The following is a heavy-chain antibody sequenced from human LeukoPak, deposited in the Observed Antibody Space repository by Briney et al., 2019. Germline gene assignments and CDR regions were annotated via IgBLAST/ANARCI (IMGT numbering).Heavy chain of an antibody. D-gene: IGHD3-22*01. J-gene: IGHJ4*02. CDR3: ARGRSGYYYACDS. CDR1: GFTFSDYS. CDR2: ISSSGSAI. V-gene: IGHV3-48*01. Sequence: GGSLRLSCAASGFTFSDYSTNWVRQAPGKGLEWVSYISSSGSAIYYADSVKGRFTISRDNAKNSLYLQMNSLRAEDTAVYYCARGRSGYYYACDSWGQGTLVTVSS.